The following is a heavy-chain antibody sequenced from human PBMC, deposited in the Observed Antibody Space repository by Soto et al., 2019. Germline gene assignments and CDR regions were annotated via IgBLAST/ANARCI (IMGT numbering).Heavy chain of an antibody. CDR1: GFTFSAYA. J-gene: IGHJ2*01. CDR3: AKFEGHPLEYWYLDF. V-gene: IGHV3-23*01. Sequence: EVQLLESGGGLVQPGGSLRLSCAASGFTFSAYAMGWVRQAPGKGLEWVSTIQGGGGATHSADSVKGRFTISRDDSKITLYAQMNSLRAEDTAVYYCAKFEGHPLEYWYLDFWGRGTLVTVSS. D-gene: IGHD1-1*01. CDR2: IQGGGGAT.